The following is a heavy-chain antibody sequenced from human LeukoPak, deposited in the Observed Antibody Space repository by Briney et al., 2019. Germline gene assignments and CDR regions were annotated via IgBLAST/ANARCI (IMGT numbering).Heavy chain of an antibody. CDR2: TYYRSKWYN. CDR1: GDSVSSNSAA. D-gene: IGHD2-2*02. J-gene: IGHJ4*02. CDR3: ARDPRVDYCSSTSCYSR. V-gene: IGHV6-1*01. Sequence: SQTLSLTCAISGDSVSSNSAAWNWIRQSPSRGLEWLGRTYYRSKWYNDYAVSVKSRITINPDTSKNQFSLKLSSVTAADTAVYYCARDPRVDYCSSTSCYSRWGQGTLVTVSS.